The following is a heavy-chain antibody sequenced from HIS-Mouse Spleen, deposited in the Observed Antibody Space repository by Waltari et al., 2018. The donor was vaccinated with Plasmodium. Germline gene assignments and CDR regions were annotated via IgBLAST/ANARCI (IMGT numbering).Heavy chain of an antibody. V-gene: IGHV4-38-2*02. D-gene: IGHD6-6*01. CDR2: IYHSGST. Sequence: QVQLQESGPGLVKPSETLSLTCTVSGYSISSGSYWGWIRQPPGKGLEGIGSIYHSGSTYYNPSLKSRVTISVDTSKNQFSLKLSSVTAADTAVYYCARAESSIAARHYYYYGMDVWGQGTTVTVSS. J-gene: IGHJ6*02. CDR1: GYSISSGSY. CDR3: ARAESSIAARHYYYYGMDV.